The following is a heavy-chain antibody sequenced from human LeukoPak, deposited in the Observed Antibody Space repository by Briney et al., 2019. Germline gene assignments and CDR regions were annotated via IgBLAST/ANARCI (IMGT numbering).Heavy chain of an antibody. CDR1: GYTFTGYY. D-gene: IGHD3-10*01. V-gene: IGHV1-2*04. Sequence: ASVKVSCKASGYTFTGYYMHWVRQAPGQGLEWMGWINPNSGGTNYAQKFQGWVTMTRDTSISTAYMELSRLRSDDTAVYYCARDDSITGAWPMVREMGAFDIWGQGTMVTVSS. J-gene: IGHJ3*02. CDR3: ARDDSITGAWPMVREMGAFDI. CDR2: INPNSGGT.